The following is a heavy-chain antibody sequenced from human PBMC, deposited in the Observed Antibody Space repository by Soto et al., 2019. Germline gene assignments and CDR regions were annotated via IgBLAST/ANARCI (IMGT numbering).Heavy chain of an antibody. CDR1: GFTFSSYS. D-gene: IGHD3-22*01. V-gene: IGHV3-48*02. CDR2: ISSSSSTI. CDR3: ARETTYYDSSGYYSEPHDY. Sequence: LRLSCAASGFTFSSYSMNWVRQAPGKGLEWVSYISSSSSTIYYADSVKGRFTISRDNAKNSLYLQMSSLRDEDTAVYYCARETTYYDSSGYYSEPHDYWGQGTLVTVSS. J-gene: IGHJ4*02.